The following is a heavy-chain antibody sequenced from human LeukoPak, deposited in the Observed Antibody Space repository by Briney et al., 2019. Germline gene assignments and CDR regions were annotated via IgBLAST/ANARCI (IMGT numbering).Heavy chain of an antibody. Sequence: GASVKVSCKASGGTFSSYAISWVRLAPGQGLEWMGGIIPIFGTANYAQKFQGRVTITTDESTSTAYMELSSLRSEDTAVYYCARGGDIVVVPAGLDPWGQGTLSPSPQ. J-gene: IGHJ5*02. D-gene: IGHD2-2*01. CDR3: ARGGDIVVVPAGLDP. V-gene: IGHV1-69*05. CDR2: IIPIFGTA. CDR1: GGTFSSYA.